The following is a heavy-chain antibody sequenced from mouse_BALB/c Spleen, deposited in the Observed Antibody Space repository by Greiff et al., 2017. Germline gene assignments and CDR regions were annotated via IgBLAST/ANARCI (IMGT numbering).Heavy chain of an antibody. J-gene: IGHJ4*01. D-gene: IGHD2-3*01. Sequence: EVQRVESGAELVKPGASVKLSCTASGFNIKDTYMHWVKQRPEQGLEWIGRIDPANGNTKYDPKFQGKATITADTSSNTAYLQLSSLTSEDTAVYYCARYDGSSMDYWGQGTSVTVSS. CDR2: IDPANGNT. V-gene: IGHV14-3*02. CDR3: ARYDGSSMDY. CDR1: GFNIKDTY.